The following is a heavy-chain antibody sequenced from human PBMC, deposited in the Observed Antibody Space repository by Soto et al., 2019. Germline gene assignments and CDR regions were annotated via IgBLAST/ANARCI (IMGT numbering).Heavy chain of an antibody. CDR2: ISSSSSTI. CDR1: GFNFSSFS. J-gene: IGHJ3*02. V-gene: IGHV3-48*01. Sequence: GRPMRLSCAASGFNFSSFSMNWIRQAPGKGLEWVSYISSSSSTIYYADSVKGRFTISRDNAKNSLYLQMNSLRAEDTAVYYCARVSKLALGDAFDIWGQGTMVTVSS. CDR3: ARVSKLALGDAFDI. D-gene: IGHD1-1*01.